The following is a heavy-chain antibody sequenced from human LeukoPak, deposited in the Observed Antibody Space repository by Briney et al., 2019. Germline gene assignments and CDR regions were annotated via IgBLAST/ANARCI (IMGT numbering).Heavy chain of an antibody. Sequence: ASVKVSCKASGYTFTSYGISWVGQAPGQGLEWMGWISAYNGNTNYAQKLQGRVTMTTDTSASTAYMELRSLRSEDTAVYYCASRVTGTTDYWGQGTLVTVSS. CDR2: ISAYNGNT. V-gene: IGHV1-18*01. CDR1: GYTFTSYG. CDR3: ASRVTGTTDY. D-gene: IGHD1-7*01. J-gene: IGHJ4*02.